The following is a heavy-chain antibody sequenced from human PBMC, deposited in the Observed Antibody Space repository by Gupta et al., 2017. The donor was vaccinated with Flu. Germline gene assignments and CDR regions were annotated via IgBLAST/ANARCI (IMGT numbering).Heavy chain of an antibody. CDR1: GGSISSSRYY. CDR3: ARSGWESDCGGEGGRDD. V-gene: IGHV4-39*01. D-gene: IGHD2-21*01. Sequence: LPLQESGPGLVKPSATLSLTCIVSGGSISSSRYYWGWIRQPPGKGLEWIGSIYYSRGTYDNQSLKSGITKSRDTAKNQFSGKMGSGTAAGTAVYYGARSGWESDCGGEGGRDDWGQGTRGTVSP. CDR2: IYYSRGT. J-gene: IGHJ4*02.